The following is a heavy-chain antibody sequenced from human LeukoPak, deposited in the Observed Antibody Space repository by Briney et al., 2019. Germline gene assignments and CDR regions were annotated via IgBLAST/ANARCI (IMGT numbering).Heavy chain of an antibody. CDR1: GYTFTNYA. J-gene: IGHJ4*02. Sequence: AASVKVSCKASGYTFTNYAMHWVRQAPGQRLEWMGWFNGGNGNTKYSQKFQGRVTITRDTAASTAYMELSSLRSEDTAVYYCARDSQWELLLDYWGQGTLVTVSS. V-gene: IGHV1-3*01. CDR3: ARDSQWELLLDY. CDR2: FNGGNGNT. D-gene: IGHD1-26*01.